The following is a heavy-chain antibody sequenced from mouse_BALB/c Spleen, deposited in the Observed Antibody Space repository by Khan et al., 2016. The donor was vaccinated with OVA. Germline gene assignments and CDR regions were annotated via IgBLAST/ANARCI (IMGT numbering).Heavy chain of an antibody. CDR1: GFSLTTYG. CDR2: IWSDGGT. CDR3: ARWFDGYSSLYAMDY. J-gene: IGHJ4*01. V-gene: IGHV2-6*02. D-gene: IGHD2-3*01. Sequence: QVQLKESGPGLVAPSQSLSITCTVSGFSLTTYGVPWVRQPPGKGLEWLVVIWSDGGTNYNSVLKSRLSISKDNSKSQVFLKMNSLQTDDTAMYYCARWFDGYSSLYAMDYWGQGTSVTVSS.